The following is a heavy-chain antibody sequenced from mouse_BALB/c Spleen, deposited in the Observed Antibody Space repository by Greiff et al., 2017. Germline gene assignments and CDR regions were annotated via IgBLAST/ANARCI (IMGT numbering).Heavy chain of an antibody. CDR3: ARDKPYGNPCAY. D-gene: IGHD2-1*01. Sequence: EVQLVESGGGLVQPGGSLRLSCATSGFTFTDYYMSWVRQPPGKALEWLGFIRNKANGYTTEYSASVKGRFTISRDNSQSILYLQMNTLRAEDSATYYCARDKPYGNPCAYWGQGTLVTVSA. CDR1: GFTFTDYY. CDR2: IRNKANGYTT. V-gene: IGHV7-3*02. J-gene: IGHJ3*01.